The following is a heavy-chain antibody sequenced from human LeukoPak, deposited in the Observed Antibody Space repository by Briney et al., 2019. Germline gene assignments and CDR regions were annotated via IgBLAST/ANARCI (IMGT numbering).Heavy chain of an antibody. Sequence: ASVKVSCKASGYAFTGYYMHWVRQAPGQGLEWMGWINPNTGDTMHAQKFQGRVTMTRDTSIDIAYMELSNLTSDDTAMYYCARAAYCGGDCLIYWGQGTLVTVS. CDR2: INPNTGDT. CDR1: GYAFTGYY. J-gene: IGHJ4*02. V-gene: IGHV1-2*02. D-gene: IGHD2-21*02. CDR3: ARAAYCGGDCLIY.